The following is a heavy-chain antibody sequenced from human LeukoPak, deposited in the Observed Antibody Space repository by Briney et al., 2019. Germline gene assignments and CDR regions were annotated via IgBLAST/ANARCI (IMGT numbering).Heavy chain of an antibody. D-gene: IGHD1-7*01. CDR3: ARGNYVGAFDI. CDR2: ISYDGSNK. CDR1: GFTFSSYA. J-gene: IGHJ3*02. V-gene: IGHV3-30*01. Sequence: PGGSLRLSCAASGFTFSSYAMHWVRQAPGKGLEWVAVISYDGSNKYYADSVKGRFTISRDNSKNTLYLQMNSLRAEDTAVYYRARGNYVGAFDIWGQGTMVTVSS.